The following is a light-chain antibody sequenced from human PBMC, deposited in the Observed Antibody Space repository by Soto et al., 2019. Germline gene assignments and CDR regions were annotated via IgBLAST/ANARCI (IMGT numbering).Light chain of an antibody. CDR2: DAS. V-gene: IGKV3-11*01. CDR1: QSVSSY. Sequence: EIVLTQSPATLSLSPGERATLSCRASQSVSSYLAWYQQKPGQDPRLLIYDASNRATGIPARFSGSGSGTDFTLTISSLEPEDFAVYYCQQRSNWPPPVTFGQGTRLEIK. CDR3: QQRSNWPPPVT. J-gene: IGKJ5*01.